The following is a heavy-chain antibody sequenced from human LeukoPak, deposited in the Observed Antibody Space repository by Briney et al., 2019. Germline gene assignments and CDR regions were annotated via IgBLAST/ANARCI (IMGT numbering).Heavy chain of an antibody. Sequence: TSSETLSLTCTVSGGSISSSSYYWGWIRQPPGKGLEWIGSIYYSGSTYYNPSLKSRVTISVDTSKNQFSLKLSSVTAADTAVYYCAIHSDYSVAGTGFDYWGQGTLVTISS. V-gene: IGHV4-39*01. CDR3: AIHSDYSVAGTGFDY. D-gene: IGHD6-19*01. J-gene: IGHJ4*02. CDR2: IYYSGST. CDR1: GGSISSSSYY.